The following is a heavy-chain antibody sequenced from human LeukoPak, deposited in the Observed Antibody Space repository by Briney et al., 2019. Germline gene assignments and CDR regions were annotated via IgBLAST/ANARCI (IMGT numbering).Heavy chain of an antibody. V-gene: IGHV3-66*01. CDR1: GFTVSSNY. D-gene: IGHD6-19*01. CDR3: ARDVEWSSGWDHNVFDI. CDR2: IYSGGIT. Sequence: GGSLRLSCAAPGFTVSSNYMNWVRQAPGKGLEWVSVIYSGGITYYADSVKGRSTISRDNSKNTLYLQMNSLRVEDTAVYYCARDVEWSSGWDHNVFDIWGQGTMVTVSS. J-gene: IGHJ3*02.